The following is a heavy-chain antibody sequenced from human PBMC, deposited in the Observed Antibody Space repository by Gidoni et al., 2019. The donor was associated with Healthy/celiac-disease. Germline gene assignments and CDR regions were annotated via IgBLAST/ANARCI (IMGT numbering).Heavy chain of an antibody. CDR3: ARVDDGDYYYYGMDV. CDR2: IYYSGST. V-gene: IGHV4-39*07. Sequence: QLQLQESGPGLVKPSEPLSLTCTVSGGSISSSSYYWGWTRQPPGKGLEWIGSIYYSGSTYYNPSLKSRVTISVDTSKNQFSLKLSSVTAADTAVYYCARVDDGDYYYYGMDVWGQGTTVTVSS. J-gene: IGHJ6*02. CDR1: GGSISSSSYY. D-gene: IGHD4-17*01.